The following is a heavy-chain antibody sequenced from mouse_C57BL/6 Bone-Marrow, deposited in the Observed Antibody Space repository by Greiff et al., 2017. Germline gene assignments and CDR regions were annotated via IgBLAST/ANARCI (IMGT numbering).Heavy chain of an antibody. J-gene: IGHJ1*03. CDR1: GYTFTSYW. CDR2: IHPNCGST. D-gene: IGHD1-1*01. V-gene: IGHV1-64*01. CDR3: VIYYYGAFYV. Sequence: QVQLQQPGAELVKPGASVKLSCKASGYTFTSYWMPWVKQRPGQGLEWIGMIHPNCGSTNYNEKFKSKATLTVDNATSTAYMQLSSLTSEDSAVYYCVIYYYGAFYVWGTGTTVTVSS.